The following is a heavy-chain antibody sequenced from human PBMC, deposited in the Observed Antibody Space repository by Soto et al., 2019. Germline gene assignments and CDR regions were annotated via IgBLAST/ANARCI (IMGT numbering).Heavy chain of an antibody. CDR2: ITGSTGTT. V-gene: IGHV3-23*01. Sequence: EVQVLESGGGPVQPGGSLRLSCAASGFTFSNFAMSWVRHAPGKGLEWVSEITGSTGTTYYADSVRGRFIISRDNSQNTLHLQMNSLRPEDTAVYYCAKDTSSSPYYMDVWDKGTTVTVSS. D-gene: IGHD2-2*01. CDR1: GFTFSNFA. J-gene: IGHJ6*03. CDR3: AKDTSSSPYYMDV.